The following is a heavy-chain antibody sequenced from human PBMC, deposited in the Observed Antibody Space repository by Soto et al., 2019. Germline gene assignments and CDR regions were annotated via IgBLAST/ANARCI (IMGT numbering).Heavy chain of an antibody. CDR3: VGSGSYNWFDP. Sequence: GGSLRLSCAASGFTFSSYGMHWVRQAPGKGLEWVAVIWYDGSNKYYADSVKGRFTISRDNSKNTLYLQMNSLRAEDTAVYYCVGSGSYNWFDPWGQGTLVTVSS. V-gene: IGHV3-33*01. D-gene: IGHD3-10*01. CDR1: GFTFSSYG. J-gene: IGHJ5*02. CDR2: IWYDGSNK.